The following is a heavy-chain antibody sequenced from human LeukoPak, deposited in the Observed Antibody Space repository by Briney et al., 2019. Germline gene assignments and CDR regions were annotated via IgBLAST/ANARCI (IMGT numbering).Heavy chain of an antibody. CDR1: GFTFDDYA. CDR2: INWNGGST. CDR3: ARSIEATTESGYFDY. V-gene: IGHV3-20*04. J-gene: IGHJ4*02. D-gene: IGHD1-26*01. Sequence: GGSLRLSCAASGFTFDDYAMSWVRQAPGKGLEWVSGINWNGGSTGYADSVKGRFTISRDNAKNSLYLQMNSLRAEDTALYYCARSIEATTESGYFDYWGQGTLVTVSS.